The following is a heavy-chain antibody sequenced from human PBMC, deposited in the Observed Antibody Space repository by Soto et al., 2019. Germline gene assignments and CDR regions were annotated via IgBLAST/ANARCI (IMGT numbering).Heavy chain of an antibody. Sequence: LRLSCAASGFTFRSYAMAWVRQAPGKGLEWVSVITYNGDNTYYADSLKGRFTISRDNSKDTVDLQMNSLRAEDTAVYYCARYIRGPTVFYFDFWGPGVLVTRLL. V-gene: IGHV3-23*01. J-gene: IGHJ4*02. CDR1: GFTFRSYA. CDR2: ITYNGDNT. D-gene: IGHD5-18*01. CDR3: ARYIRGPTVFYFDF.